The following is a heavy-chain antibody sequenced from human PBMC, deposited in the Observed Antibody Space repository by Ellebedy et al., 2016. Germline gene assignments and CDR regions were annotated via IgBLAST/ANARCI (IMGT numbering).Heavy chain of an antibody. CDR3: VGSPITFGRKSEGSHLEN. CDR1: GFIFSRYG. Sequence: GESLKISXETSGFIFSRYGIHWVRQAPGKGLEWVAVISDDGNDKSYTDSVKGRFTISRDNSKRTLYLDMNNLRPDNTAVYYCVGSPITFGRKSEGSHLENWGRGTLVTVSS. CDR2: ISDDGNDK. J-gene: IGHJ4*02. D-gene: IGHD2/OR15-2a*01. V-gene: IGHV3-30*03.